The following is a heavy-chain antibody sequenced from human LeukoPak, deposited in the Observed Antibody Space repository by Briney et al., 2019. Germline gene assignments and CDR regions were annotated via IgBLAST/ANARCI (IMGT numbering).Heavy chain of an antibody. CDR2: ISGSGGST. D-gene: IGHD6-19*01. Sequence: PGGSLRLSCAASGFTFSSYAMSWVRQAPGKGLEWVSAISGSGGSTYYADSVKGRFTISRDNSKNTLYLQMNSLGAEDTAVYYCAKDTGIAVAGTVDYWGQGTLVTVSS. V-gene: IGHV3-23*01. CDR3: AKDTGIAVAGTVDY. CDR1: GFTFSSYA. J-gene: IGHJ4*02.